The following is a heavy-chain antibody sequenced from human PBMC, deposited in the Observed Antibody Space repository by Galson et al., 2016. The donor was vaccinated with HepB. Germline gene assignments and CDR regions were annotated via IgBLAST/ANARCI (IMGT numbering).Heavy chain of an antibody. V-gene: IGHV3-15*07. Sequence: SLRLSCAASGFTFTNAWMNWVRQAPGKGLEWVGRIKSKIDGGTVDYAAPVTGRFTISGDDSKNTLYLQMTSLRTEDTAVYYCTTVLSTASMSGWYDWGFDSWGQGTLVSVSS. D-gene: IGHD6-19*01. CDR1: GFTFTNAW. CDR3: TTVLSTASMSGWYDWGFDS. CDR2: IKSKIDGGTV. J-gene: IGHJ4*02.